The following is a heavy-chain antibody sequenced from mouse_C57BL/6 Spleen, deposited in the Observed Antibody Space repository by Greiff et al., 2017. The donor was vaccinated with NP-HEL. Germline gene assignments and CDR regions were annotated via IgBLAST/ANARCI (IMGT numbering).Heavy chain of an antibody. D-gene: IGHD1-1*01. CDR3: ARVNGSSWYCEV. Sequence: VQLQQSGAELVRPGTSVKMSCTASGYTFTNYWIGWAKQRPGHGLEWIGDIYPGGGYTNYNAKFKGKATMTADKSSSTSYMQFSSLTSEDSSSNYCARVNGSSWYCEVGGTGTTVTVSS. CDR1: GYTFTNYW. J-gene: IGHJ1*03. V-gene: IGHV1-63*01. CDR2: IYPGGGYT.